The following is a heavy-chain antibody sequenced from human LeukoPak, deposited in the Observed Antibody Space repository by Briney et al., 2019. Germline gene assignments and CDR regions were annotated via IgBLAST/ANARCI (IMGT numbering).Heavy chain of an antibody. CDR1: GFTFDDYG. CDR3: ARVESDKLERSHYGWYFDL. J-gene: IGHJ2*01. V-gene: IGHV3-20*04. Sequence: GGSLRLSCAASGFTFDDYGMSWVRQAPGKGLEWVSGINWNGGSTGYADSVKGRFTISRDNAKNSLYLQMNSLRAEDTAVYYCARVESDKLERSHYGWYFDLWGRGTLVTVSS. D-gene: IGHD1-1*01. CDR2: INWNGGST.